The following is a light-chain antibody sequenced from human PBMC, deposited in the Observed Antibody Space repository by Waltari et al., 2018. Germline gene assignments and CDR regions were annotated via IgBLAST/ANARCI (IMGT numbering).Light chain of an antibody. CDR2: QDS. J-gene: IGLJ2*01. CDR3: QACDSASAVV. V-gene: IGLV3-1*01. Sequence: SDELTQPPSLSVSPGQTASIPCSGDKLEPKYVCWYQQRPGHSPLLVIYQDSRRPSGIPERFSGSNSGNTATLTVSGTQAMDEADYYCQACDSASAVVFGGGTKLIVL. CDR1: KLEPKY.